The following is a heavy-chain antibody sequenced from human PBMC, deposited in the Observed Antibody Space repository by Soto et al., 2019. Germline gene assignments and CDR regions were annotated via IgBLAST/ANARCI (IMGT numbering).Heavy chain of an antibody. V-gene: IGHV3-23*01. Sequence: VSEVNMISHALSWFRQAPGEGLEWVSAISGRGGSTYYADSVKGRFTISRDNSKNTLYLQMNSLRAEDTAVYYCAKDYEIWTRYSETASAFRGKGTPVTVSP. D-gene: IGHD3-9*01. CDR1: EVNMISHA. J-gene: IGHJ1*01. CDR3: AKDYEIWTRYSETASAF. CDR2: ISGRGGST.